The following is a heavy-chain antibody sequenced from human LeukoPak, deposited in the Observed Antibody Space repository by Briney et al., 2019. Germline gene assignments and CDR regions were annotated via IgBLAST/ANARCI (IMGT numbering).Heavy chain of an antibody. J-gene: IGHJ6*02. CDR1: GYTFSTYG. CDR3: ARGDTVTTEAHYYYGMDV. CDR2: IIPILGIA. D-gene: IGHD4-11*01. V-gene: IGHV1-69*04. Sequence: SVKVSCKASGYTFSTYGISWVRQAPGQGLEWMGRIIPILGIANYAQKFQGRVTITADKSTSTAYMELSSLRSEDTAVYYCARGDTVTTEAHYYYGMDVWGQGTTVTVSS.